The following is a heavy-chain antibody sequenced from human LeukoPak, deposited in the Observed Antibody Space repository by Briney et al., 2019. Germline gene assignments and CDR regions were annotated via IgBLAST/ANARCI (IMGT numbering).Heavy chain of an antibody. J-gene: IGHJ3*02. CDR3: ARDRSVTYDAVDI. Sequence: SETLSLTCTVSGGSISSYYWSWIRQPPGKGLEWIGYIYYSGSTNYNPSLKSRVTISVDTSKNEFSLKLSSVTAADTAVYYCARDRSVTYDAVDIWGQGTMVTVSS. CDR1: GGSISSYY. D-gene: IGHD4-17*01. V-gene: IGHV4-59*12. CDR2: IYYSGST.